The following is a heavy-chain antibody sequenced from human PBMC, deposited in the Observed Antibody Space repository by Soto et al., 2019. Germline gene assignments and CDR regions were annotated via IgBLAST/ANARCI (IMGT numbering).Heavy chain of an antibody. CDR1: GGSISSSSYY. Sequence: PSETLSLTCTVSGGSISSSSYYWGWIRQPPRKGLEWIGSIYYSGSTYYNPSLKSRVTISVDTSKNQFPLKLSSVTAADTSLYYCARTLQSGYYGAPFDYWGQGTLVTVSS. J-gene: IGHJ4*02. CDR2: IYYSGST. CDR3: ARTLQSGYYGAPFDY. V-gene: IGHV4-39*01. D-gene: IGHD3-3*01.